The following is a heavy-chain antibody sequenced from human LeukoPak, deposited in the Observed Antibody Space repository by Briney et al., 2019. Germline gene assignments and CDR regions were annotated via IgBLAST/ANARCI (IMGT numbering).Heavy chain of an antibody. CDR3: TSYSDSSGYYDY. J-gene: IGHJ4*02. V-gene: IGHV3-21*03. CDR2: ITSSSSYV. CDR1: GFTFSSYN. Sequence: PGGSLRLSCEASGFTFSSYNMNWVRQAPGKRLEWVSSITSSSSYVFYADSVKGRFTISRDNSKNTLYLQMNSLRTEDTALYYCTSYSDSSGYYDYWGQGTLVTVSS. D-gene: IGHD3-22*01.